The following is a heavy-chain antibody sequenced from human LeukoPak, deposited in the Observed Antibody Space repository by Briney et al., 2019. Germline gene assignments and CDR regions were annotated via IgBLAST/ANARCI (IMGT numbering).Heavy chain of an antibody. CDR1: GGSFNGYY. CDR2: INHSGST. V-gene: IGHV4-34*01. D-gene: IGHD1-26*01. Sequence: SETLSLTCAVYGGSFNGYYWSWIRQPPGKGLEWIGEINHSGSTNYNPSLKSRVTISVDTSKNQFSLKLSSVTAADTAVYYCASPGVGATIDYWGRGTLVTVSS. CDR3: ASPGVGATIDY. J-gene: IGHJ4*02.